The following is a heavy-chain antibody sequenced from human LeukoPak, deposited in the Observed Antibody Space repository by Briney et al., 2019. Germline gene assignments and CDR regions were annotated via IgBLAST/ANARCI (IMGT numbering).Heavy chain of an antibody. J-gene: IGHJ4*02. Sequence: ASVKVSCKASGYTFTGYYMHWVRQAPGQGLEWMGWVNPNSGGTKYAQKFQGRVTMTRDTSISTTYMELSRLRSDDTAVYYCARDPWATYSDYDSSYWGQGTLVTVSS. D-gene: IGHD5-12*01. CDR1: GYTFTGYY. CDR2: VNPNSGGT. CDR3: ARDPWATYSDYDSSY. V-gene: IGHV1-2*02.